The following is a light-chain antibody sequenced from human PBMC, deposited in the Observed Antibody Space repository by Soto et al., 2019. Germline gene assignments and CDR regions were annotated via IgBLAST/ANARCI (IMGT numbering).Light chain of an antibody. J-gene: IGKJ4*01. V-gene: IGKV1-39*01. Sequence: DIQMTQSPSSLSASVGDRVTITCRASQTISSYLNWYQQNPGKAPKLLIYTGSSLQSGVPSRFSGTGSGTDFTLTISSLQPEDVATYYCQQANSFPLTFGGGTKVEIK. CDR2: TGS. CDR1: QTISSY. CDR3: QQANSFPLT.